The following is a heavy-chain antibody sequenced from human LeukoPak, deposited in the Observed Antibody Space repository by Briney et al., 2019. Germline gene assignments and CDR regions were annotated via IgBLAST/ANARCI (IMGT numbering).Heavy chain of an antibody. CDR3: ARIVSGWSYYFDY. V-gene: IGHV4-4*07. D-gene: IGHD6-19*01. CDR2: IYTRGST. CDR1: GGSINNYY. Sequence: SETLSLTCTVSGGSINNYYWSWIRQPAGKGLEWIGRIYTRGSTNYNPSLKSRVTMSVDTSKNQFSLKLSSVTAADTAVYYCARIVSGWSYYFDYWGQGTLATVSS. J-gene: IGHJ4*02.